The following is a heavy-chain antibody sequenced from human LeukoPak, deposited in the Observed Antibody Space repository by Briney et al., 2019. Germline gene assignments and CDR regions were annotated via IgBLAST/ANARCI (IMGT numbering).Heavy chain of an antibody. D-gene: IGHD3-9*01. J-gene: IGHJ4*02. CDR1: GFTFSIYS. V-gene: IGHV3-48*04. Sequence: GGSLRLSCVGSGFTFSIYSMNWVRQAPGKGLEWVSYISSSSNIIHYTDSVKGRFTISRDNAKNSLYLQMNSLRAEDTALYYCAKDLGPYYDILTGYSPFDYWGQGTLVTVSS. CDR3: AKDLGPYYDILTGYSPFDY. CDR2: ISSSSNII.